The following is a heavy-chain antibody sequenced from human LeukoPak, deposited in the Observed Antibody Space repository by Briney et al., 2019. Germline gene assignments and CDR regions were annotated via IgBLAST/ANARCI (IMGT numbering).Heavy chain of an antibody. CDR2: ISSSGSTI. CDR3: AELGITMVGGV. CDR1: GFTFSSYS. V-gene: IGHV3-48*04. J-gene: IGHJ6*04. D-gene: IGHD3-10*02. Sequence: GGSPRLSCAASGFTFSSYSMNWVRQAPGKGLEWVSYISSSGSTIYYADSVKGRFTISRDNAKNSLYLQMNSLRAEDTAVYYCAELGITMVGGVWGKGTTVTISS.